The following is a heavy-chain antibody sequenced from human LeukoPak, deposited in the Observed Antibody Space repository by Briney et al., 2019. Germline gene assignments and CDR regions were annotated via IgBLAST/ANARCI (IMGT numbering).Heavy chain of an antibody. J-gene: IGHJ6*03. CDR1: GYSISSGYY. V-gene: IGHV4-38-2*02. D-gene: IGHD6-13*01. CDR2: IYYSGST. Sequence: PSETLSLTCTVSGYSISSGYYWGWIRQPPGKGLEWIGYIYYSGSTNYNPSLKSRVTMSVDTSKNQFSLKLSSVTAADTAVYYCASSWYGYYYYYMDVWGTGTTVTVSS. CDR3: ASSWYGYYYYYMDV.